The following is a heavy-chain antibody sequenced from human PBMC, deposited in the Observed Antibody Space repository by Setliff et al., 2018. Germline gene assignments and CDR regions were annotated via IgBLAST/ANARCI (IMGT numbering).Heavy chain of an antibody. J-gene: IGHJ4*02. V-gene: IGHV3-21*04. CDR2: FSSRNDYI. CDR3: ARDPGWKQFDY. CDR1: GFSFSNYA. Sequence: LSCEATGFSFSNYAMNWVRQAPGKGLEWVASFSSRNDYIYHADSVKGRFTISRDNAKKSLYLQTNSLSAEDTAVYYCARDPGWKQFDYWGQGTLVTVSS. D-gene: IGHD6-19*01.